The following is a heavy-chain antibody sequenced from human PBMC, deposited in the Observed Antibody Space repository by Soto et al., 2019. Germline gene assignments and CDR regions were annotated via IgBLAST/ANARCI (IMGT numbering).Heavy chain of an antibody. Sequence: QVQLQQWGAGLLKPSETLSLTCAVYGGSFSGYYWSWIRQPPGKGLEWIGEINHSGSTNYNPSLKSRVTISVDTSKNQFSLKLSSVTAADTAVYYCARGQWLVRPFDYWGQGTLVTVSS. V-gene: IGHV4-34*01. CDR1: GGSFSGYY. CDR3: ARGQWLVRPFDY. J-gene: IGHJ4*02. D-gene: IGHD6-19*01. CDR2: INHSGST.